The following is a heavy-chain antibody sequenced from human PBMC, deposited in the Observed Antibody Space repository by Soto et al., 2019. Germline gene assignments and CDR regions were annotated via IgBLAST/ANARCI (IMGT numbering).Heavy chain of an antibody. CDR3: ARAYGSSFDY. J-gene: IGHJ4*02. V-gene: IGHV1-2*02. CDR1: GYTFTGYY. D-gene: IGHD6-6*01. Sequence: QVQLVQSGAEVKKPGASVKVSCKASGYTFTGYYMHWVRQAPGQGLEWLGWINPNSGGTNYAPKFQGRVTMTRDPSTSTAYMELSRLRSDDTALYYCARAYGSSFDYWGQGTLVTVSS. CDR2: INPNSGGT.